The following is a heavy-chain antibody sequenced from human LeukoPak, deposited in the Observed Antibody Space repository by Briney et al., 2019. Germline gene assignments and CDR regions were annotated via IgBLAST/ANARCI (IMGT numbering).Heavy chain of an antibody. CDR3: AKDYYGSGSYTSGLDY. CDR2: ISYDGSNK. V-gene: IGHV3-30*18. Sequence: GGSLRLSCAASGFTFSSYGMHWVRQAPGKGLEWVAVISYDGSNKYYADSVKGRFTISRDNSKNTLYLQMNSLRAEDTAVYYCAKDYYGSGSYTSGLDYWGQGTLVTVSS. CDR1: GFTFSSYG. D-gene: IGHD3-10*01. J-gene: IGHJ4*02.